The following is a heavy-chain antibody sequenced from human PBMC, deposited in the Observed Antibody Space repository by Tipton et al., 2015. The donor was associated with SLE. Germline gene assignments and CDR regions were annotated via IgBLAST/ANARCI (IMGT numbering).Heavy chain of an antibody. CDR2: IRNDGTNK. D-gene: IGHD6-13*01. Sequence: SLRLSCAVSGFSFSSYGIHWVRQAPGKGLEWVSHIRNDGTNKYYSNSVRGRFTISRDSSKNTMYLQMKSLRAEDTAVYYCAKGGGQQLVSWGQGTLVTVSS. CDR1: GFSFSSYG. V-gene: IGHV3-30*02. J-gene: IGHJ4*02. CDR3: AKGGGQQLVS.